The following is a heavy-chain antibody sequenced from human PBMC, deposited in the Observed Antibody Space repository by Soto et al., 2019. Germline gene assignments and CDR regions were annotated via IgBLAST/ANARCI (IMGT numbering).Heavy chain of an antibody. CDR1: GFTFSSYA. Sequence: PGGSLRLSCAASGFTFSSYAMSWVRQAPGKGLEWVSAISGRGGSTYYADSVKGRFTISRDNPKNTLYLQMNSLRAEDTAVYYCAKDQFKAWEGNAFDICGQGTMVTVSS. CDR3: AKDQFKAWEGNAFDI. CDR2: ISGRGGST. D-gene: IGHD1-26*01. V-gene: IGHV3-23*01. J-gene: IGHJ3*02.